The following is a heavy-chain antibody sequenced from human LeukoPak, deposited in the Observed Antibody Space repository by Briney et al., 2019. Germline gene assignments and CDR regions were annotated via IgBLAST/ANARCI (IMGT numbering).Heavy chain of an antibody. D-gene: IGHD6-13*01. CDR2: INHSGST. J-gene: IGHJ4*02. V-gene: IGHV4-34*01. CDR3: ARVRHSSSWPRPPHHTLDY. Sequence: PSETLSLTCAVYGGSFSGYYWSWIRQPPGKGLEGIGEINHSGSTNYNPSLKSRVTISVDTSKNQFSLKLSSVTAADTAVYYCARVRHSSSWPRPPHHTLDYWGQGTLVTVSS. CDR1: GGSFSGYY.